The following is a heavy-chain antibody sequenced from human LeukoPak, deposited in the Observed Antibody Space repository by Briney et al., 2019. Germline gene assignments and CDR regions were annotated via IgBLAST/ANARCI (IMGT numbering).Heavy chain of an antibody. Sequence: GRSLRLSCAASGLTFSNYGMHWVRQAPGKGLEWVAVIWYDGSNKYYADSVKGRFTLSRDNSKNTLFLQMNSLRPEDTAVYFCARDLTQLALFDYWGQGTLVTVSS. V-gene: IGHV3-33*01. J-gene: IGHJ4*02. D-gene: IGHD6-13*01. CDR3: ARDLTQLALFDY. CDR1: GLTFSNYG. CDR2: IWYDGSNK.